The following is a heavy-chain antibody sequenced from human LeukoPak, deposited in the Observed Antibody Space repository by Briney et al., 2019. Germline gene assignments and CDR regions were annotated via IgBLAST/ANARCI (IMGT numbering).Heavy chain of an antibody. CDR3: ARVWRGDYGEEVLDY. V-gene: IGHV1-46*01. Sequence: GASVKVSCKASGYTFTSNYMHWVRQAPGQGLEWTGVVNPSGGSTSYAQKFQGRVTMTRDTSTSTVYMELSSLRSEDTAVYYCARVWRGDYGEEVLDYWGQGTLVTVSS. D-gene: IGHD4-17*01. CDR1: GYTFTSNY. CDR2: VNPSGGST. J-gene: IGHJ4*02.